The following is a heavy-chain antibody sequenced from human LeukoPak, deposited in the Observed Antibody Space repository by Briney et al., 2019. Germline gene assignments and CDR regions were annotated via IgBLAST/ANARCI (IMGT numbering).Heavy chain of an antibody. CDR2: ISAYYGNT. V-gene: IGHV1-18*01. CDR1: GYTFTSYG. J-gene: IGHJ4*02. Sequence: GASVKVSCKASGYTFTSYGISWVRQAPGQGLEWMGWISAYYGNTNYAQKLQGRVTMTTDTSTSTAYMELRSLRSDDTAVYYCARDMATMIVVVITPSFDYWGQGTLVTVSS. D-gene: IGHD3-22*01. CDR3: ARDMATMIVVVITPSFDY.